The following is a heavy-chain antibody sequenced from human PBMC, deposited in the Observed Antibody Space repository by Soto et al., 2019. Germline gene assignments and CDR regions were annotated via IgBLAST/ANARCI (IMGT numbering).Heavy chain of an antibody. CDR1: GYTFTSYG. CDR2: ISAYNGNT. CDR3: ARDNEDIVATISGCLDY. J-gene: IGHJ4*02. Sequence: QVQLVQSGAEVKKPGASVKVSCKASGYTFTSYGISWVRQAPGQGLEWMGWISAYNGNTNYAQKLQGRVNMTTDTSTSTAYMELRSLRSDDTAVYYCARDNEDIVATISGCLDYLGQGTLVTVSS. V-gene: IGHV1-18*01. D-gene: IGHD5-12*01.